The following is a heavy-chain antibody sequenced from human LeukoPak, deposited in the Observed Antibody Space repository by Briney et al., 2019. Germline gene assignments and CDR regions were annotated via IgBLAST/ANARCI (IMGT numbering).Heavy chain of an antibody. J-gene: IGHJ4*02. CDR2: ISSSDSTI. CDR3: ARDIITMIEVAYHYFDY. Sequence: AGGSLRLSCAASGFTFSSYEMNWVRQAPGKGLEWVSYISSSDSTIYYADSVKGRFTISRDNAKNSLFLQMNSLRAEDTAVYYCARDIITMIEVAYHYFDYWGQGTLVTVSS. V-gene: IGHV3-48*03. CDR1: GFTFSSYE. D-gene: IGHD3-22*01.